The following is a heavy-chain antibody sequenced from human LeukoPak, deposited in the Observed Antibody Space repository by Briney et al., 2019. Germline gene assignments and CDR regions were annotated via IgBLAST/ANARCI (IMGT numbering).Heavy chain of an antibody. J-gene: IGHJ3*02. CDR2: IYYSGST. D-gene: IGHD3-22*01. CDR3: ARDSYYYDNAFDI. Sequence: SETLSLTCTVPGGSISSYYWSWIRQPPGKGLEWIGYIYYSGSTNYNPSLKSRVTISVDTSKNQFSLKLSSVTAADTAVYYCARDSYYYDNAFDIWGQGTMVTVSS. CDR1: GGSISSYY. V-gene: IGHV4-59*01.